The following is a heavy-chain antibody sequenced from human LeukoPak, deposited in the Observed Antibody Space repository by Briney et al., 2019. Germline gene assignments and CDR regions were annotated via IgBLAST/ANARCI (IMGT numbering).Heavy chain of an antibody. J-gene: IGHJ4*02. CDR3: ARKGNPPYFDY. Sequence: SETLSLTCTVSGGSISSYYWSWIRQPPGKGLEWIGYIYYSGSTNYNPSLKSRVTISVDTSKNQFSLKLSSVTAADTAVYYCARKGNPPYFDYWGQGTLVTVSS. V-gene: IGHV4-59*01. CDR1: GGSISSYY. CDR2: IYYSGST.